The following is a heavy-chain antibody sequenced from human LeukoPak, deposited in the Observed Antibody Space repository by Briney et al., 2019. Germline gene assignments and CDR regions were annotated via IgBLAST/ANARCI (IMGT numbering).Heavy chain of an antibody. J-gene: IGHJ4*02. Sequence: SETLSLTCTVSGGSISSSSYYWSWIRQPPGKGLEWIGYIYYSGSTYYNPSLESRVTISVDTSKNQFSLKLSSVTAADTAVYYCARVIVAVEDFDYWGQGTLVTVSS. V-gene: IGHV4-30-4*08. CDR2: IYYSGST. CDR3: ARVIVAVEDFDY. D-gene: IGHD2-15*01. CDR1: GGSISSSSYY.